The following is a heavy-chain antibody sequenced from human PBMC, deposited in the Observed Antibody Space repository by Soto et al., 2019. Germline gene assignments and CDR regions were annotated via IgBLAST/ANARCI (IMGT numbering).Heavy chain of an antibody. Sequence: SETLSLTCAVYGGSFSGYYWSWIRQPPGKGLEWIGEINHSGSTNYNPSLKSRVTISVDTSKNQFSLKLSSVTAADTAVYYCARVVVPAVGDWFDPWGQGTLVTV. J-gene: IGHJ5*02. V-gene: IGHV4-34*01. CDR1: GGSFSGYY. D-gene: IGHD2-2*01. CDR2: INHSGST. CDR3: ARVVVPAVGDWFDP.